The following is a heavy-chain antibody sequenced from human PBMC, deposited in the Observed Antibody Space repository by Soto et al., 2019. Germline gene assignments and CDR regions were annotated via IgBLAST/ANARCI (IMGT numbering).Heavy chain of an antibody. CDR1: GGSISPYY. CDR3: ARKGAAASYAHYYMDV. CDR2: VYYSGNT. D-gene: IGHD6-13*01. V-gene: IGHV4-59*01. Sequence: SETLSLTCTVSGGSISPYYWSWIRQPPGKGLEWIGYVYYSGNTNYNPSLESRVTVSVDTPRNQFSLNLTSATAADTAVYYCARKGAAASYAHYYMDVWGRGTTVTVSS. J-gene: IGHJ6*03.